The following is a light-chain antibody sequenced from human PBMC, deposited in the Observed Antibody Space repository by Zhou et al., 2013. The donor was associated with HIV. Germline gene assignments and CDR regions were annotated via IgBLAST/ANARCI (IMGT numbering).Light chain of an antibody. J-gene: IGKJ2*01. V-gene: IGKV1-12*01. CDR3: QQAHSFPYT. Sequence: DIQMTQSPSSVSASIGDRVTITCRASQDISSWLAWYQQNPGKTPRLLIYGASGLQSGVPSRFSGSGSGTDYTLTISSLQPEDFATYYCQQAHSFPYTFGQGTKAG. CDR1: QDISSW. CDR2: GAS.